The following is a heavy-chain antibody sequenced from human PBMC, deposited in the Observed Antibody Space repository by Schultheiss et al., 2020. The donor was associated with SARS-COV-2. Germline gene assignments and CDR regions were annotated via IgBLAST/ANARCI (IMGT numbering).Heavy chain of an antibody. D-gene: IGHD1-14*01. V-gene: IGHV4-34*01. CDR2: INHSGST. Sequence: SETLSLTCAVYGGSFSGYYWGWIRQPPGKGQEWIGEINHSGSTNDNPSLKSRVTISVDTSKNQFSLKLSFVTAADTAVYYCARGNRRSHNYYYDDMDVWGKGTTVTVSS. CDR1: GGSFSGYY. CDR3: ARGNRRSHNYYYDDMDV. J-gene: IGHJ6*03.